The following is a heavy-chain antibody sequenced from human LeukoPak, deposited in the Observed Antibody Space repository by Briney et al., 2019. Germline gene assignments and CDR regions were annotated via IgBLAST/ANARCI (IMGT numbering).Heavy chain of an antibody. V-gene: IGHV3-23*01. CDR2: ISGSGGST. CDR3: AKDPYSYGFRDDDY. D-gene: IGHD5-18*01. J-gene: IGHJ4*02. CDR1: GFTFSSYA. Sequence: PGGSLRLSYAASGFTFSSYAMSWVRQAPGKGLEWVSAISGSGGSTYYADSVKGRFTISRDNSKNTLYLQMNSLRAEDTAVYYCAKDPYSYGFRDDDYWGQGTLVTVSS.